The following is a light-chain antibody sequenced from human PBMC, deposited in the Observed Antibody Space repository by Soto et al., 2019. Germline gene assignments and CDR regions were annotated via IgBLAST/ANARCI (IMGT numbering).Light chain of an antibody. J-gene: IGKJ1*01. V-gene: IGKV3-20*01. Sequence: EIVLTQSPGTLSLSPGERATLSCRASQSVNSRYLGWYQQKPGQAPRLLIYGASSRATGIPDRFSGSASGTDFTLTISNLEPEDSAVYHCQQYGSSPQTFGQGTKVEIK. CDR2: GAS. CDR3: QQYGSSPQT. CDR1: QSVNSRY.